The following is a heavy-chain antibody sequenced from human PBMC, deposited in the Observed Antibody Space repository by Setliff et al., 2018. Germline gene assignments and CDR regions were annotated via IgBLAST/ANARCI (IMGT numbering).Heavy chain of an antibody. D-gene: IGHD1-7*01. CDR3: ARTGTYRYFDS. J-gene: IGHJ4*02. V-gene: IGHV4-39*01. CDR1: GASINSGSNY. CDR2: IHYRGTT. Sequence: PSLTCTVSGASINSGSNYWGWIRQPPGKGLEWIGRIHYRGTTYSNASLASRLTLSVDTSKNQFSLKLTSVTAADTAVYYCARTGTYRYFDSWGQGSRVTVSS.